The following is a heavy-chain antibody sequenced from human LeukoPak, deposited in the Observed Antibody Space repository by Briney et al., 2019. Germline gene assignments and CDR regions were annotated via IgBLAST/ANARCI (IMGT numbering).Heavy chain of an antibody. D-gene: IGHD3-22*01. J-gene: IGHJ3*02. CDR3: AKGGSLWLSNDDAFDI. V-gene: IGHV3-53*01. CDR1: GFTVSSND. CDR2: IYSGGST. Sequence: GGSLRLSCAASGFTVSSNDMSWVRQAPGKGLECISVIYSGGSTDYADSVKGRLTISRDNSKNTLYLQMNSLRAEDTAVYYCAKGGSLWLSNDDAFDIWGQGTMVTVSS.